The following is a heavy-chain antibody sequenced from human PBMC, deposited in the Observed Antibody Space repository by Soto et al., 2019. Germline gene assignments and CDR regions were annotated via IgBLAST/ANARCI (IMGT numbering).Heavy chain of an antibody. V-gene: IGHV3-21*01. D-gene: IGHD3-10*01. J-gene: IGHJ6*02. CDR3: ARDRGYDAHDYYYNAMDV. CDR2: IRGFSPYT. Sequence: GGSLRLSCISSGFTFRTYTMNWVRQAPGKGLEWVSGIRGFSPYTFYAESVRGRFTISRDNAKNSLYLQMDSLRAEDTAVYYCARDRGYDAHDYYYNAMDVWGQGTTVTVSS. CDR1: GFTFRTYT.